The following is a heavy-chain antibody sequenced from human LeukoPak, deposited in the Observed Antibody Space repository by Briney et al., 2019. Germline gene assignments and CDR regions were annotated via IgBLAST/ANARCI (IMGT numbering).Heavy chain of an antibody. CDR1: GFTLDDYA. CDR3: AKDVEMATILPHY. CDR2: ISWNSGSI. J-gene: IGHJ4*02. Sequence: PGRSLRLSCAASGFTLDDYAMHWVRQAPGKGLEWVSGISWNSGSIGYADSVKGRFTISRDNAKNSLYLQMNSLRAEDTALYYCAKDVEMATILPHYWGQGTLVTVSS. V-gene: IGHV3-9*01. D-gene: IGHD5-24*01.